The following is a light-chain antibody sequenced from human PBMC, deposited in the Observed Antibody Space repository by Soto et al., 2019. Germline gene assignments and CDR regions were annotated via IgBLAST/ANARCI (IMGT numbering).Light chain of an antibody. CDR3: SSYAGSTYLAV. J-gene: IGLJ1*01. CDR1: RSDVGSYNY. CDR2: EVS. Sequence: QSALTQPRSASGSPGQSVTISCTGTRSDVGSYNYVSWYQQHRGKAPKLMIYEVSKRPSGVPDRFSGSKSGNTASLTVSGLQAEDEADYYCSSYAGSTYLAVFGTGTKLTVL. V-gene: IGLV2-8*01.